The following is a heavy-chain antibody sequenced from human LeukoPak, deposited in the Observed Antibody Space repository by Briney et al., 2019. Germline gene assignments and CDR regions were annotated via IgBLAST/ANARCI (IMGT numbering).Heavy chain of an antibody. V-gene: IGHV3-30*02. D-gene: IGHD5-24*01. J-gene: IGHJ3*02. Sequence: AGGSLRLSCAASGFTFSSYGMHWVRQAPGKGLEWVAFIRYDGSNIHYADSVKGRFTISRDNSKNTLYLQMNSLRAEDTAVYYCARDGRSSGRGGAFDIWGQGTMVTVSS. CDR1: GFTFSSYG. CDR3: ARDGRSSGRGGAFDI. CDR2: IRYDGSNI.